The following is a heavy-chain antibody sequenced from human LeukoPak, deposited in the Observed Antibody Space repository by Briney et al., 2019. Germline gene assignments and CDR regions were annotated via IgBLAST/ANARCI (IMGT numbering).Heavy chain of an antibody. CDR1: GFSFSNYG. D-gene: IGHD5-12*01. CDR2: MSYEGSNK. Sequence: PGGSLRLSCGASGFSFSNYGMHWVRQAPGKGLEWVAIMSYEGSNKYYPDSVKGRFTISRDNSKHTLYLQISSLRDEDTAVYYCATGHSGFDYYFDFWGQGTLVTVSS. J-gene: IGHJ4*02. CDR3: ATGHSGFDYYFDF. V-gene: IGHV3-30*03.